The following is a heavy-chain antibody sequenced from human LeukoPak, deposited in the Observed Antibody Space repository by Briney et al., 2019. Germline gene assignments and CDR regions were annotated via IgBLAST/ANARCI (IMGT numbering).Heavy chain of an antibody. CDR3: ARVVVRGVIIQLGLQDFDY. V-gene: IGHV1-18*01. D-gene: IGHD3-10*01. J-gene: IGHJ4*02. CDR1: GYTFTSYG. CDR2: ISAYNGNT. Sequence: GASVKVSCKASGYTFTSYGISWVRQAPGQGLEWMGWISAYNGNTNYAQKLQGRVTMTTDTSTSTAYMELRSLRSDDTAVCYCARVVVRGVIIQLGLQDFDYWGQGTLVTVSS.